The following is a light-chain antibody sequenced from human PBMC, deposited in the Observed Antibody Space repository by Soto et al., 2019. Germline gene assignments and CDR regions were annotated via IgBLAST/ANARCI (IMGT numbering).Light chain of an antibody. Sequence: IVLTQSPGTLSLSPGERATLSCRASQSGNSNYLAWYQQKPGQVPRPLIYGASIRAAGVPDRLSGSGSVTDFTLTISRRVPEDSAVYYCQQYGASTLSFGPGTKLEIK. J-gene: IGKJ2*01. CDR1: QSGNSNY. CDR2: GAS. CDR3: QQYGASTLS. V-gene: IGKV3-20*01.